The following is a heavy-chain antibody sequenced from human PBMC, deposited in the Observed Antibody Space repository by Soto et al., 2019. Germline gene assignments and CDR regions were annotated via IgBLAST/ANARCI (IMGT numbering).Heavy chain of an antibody. Sequence: GASVKVSCKASGYTFTSYGISWVRQAPGQGLEWMGWISAYNGNTNYAQKLQGRVTMTTDTSTSTAHMELRSLRSDDTAVYYCARDPSASDYGSGSYNPSVYYYYGMDVWGQGTTVTVSS. CDR2: ISAYNGNT. D-gene: IGHD3-10*01. V-gene: IGHV1-18*01. J-gene: IGHJ6*02. CDR1: GYTFTSYG. CDR3: ARDPSASDYGSGSYNPSVYYYYGMDV.